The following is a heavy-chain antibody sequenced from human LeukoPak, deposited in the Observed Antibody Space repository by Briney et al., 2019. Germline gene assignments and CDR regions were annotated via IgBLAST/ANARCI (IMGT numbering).Heavy chain of an antibody. J-gene: IGHJ4*02. V-gene: IGHV3-74*01. D-gene: IGHD3-10*01. CDR3: ARSYYYGSGSYSY. Sequence: PGGSLRLSCAASGFTFSSYWMHWVRHAPGKGLVWVSRINSDGSSTSYADSVKGRFTISRDNAKNTLYLQMNSLRAEDTAVYYCARSYYYGSGSYSYWGQGTLVTVSS. CDR2: INSDGSST. CDR1: GFTFSSYW.